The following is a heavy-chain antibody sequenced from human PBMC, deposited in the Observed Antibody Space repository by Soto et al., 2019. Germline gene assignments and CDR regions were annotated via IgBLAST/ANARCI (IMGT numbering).Heavy chain of an antibody. J-gene: IGHJ4*02. CDR3: AEDAVGVPAAMLLGPIDY. CDR2: ISYDGSNK. Sequence: PGGSLRRSCATSGFTFSSYSMHWVRQAPGKGLEWVAVISYDGSNKYYADSVKGRFTISRDNSKNTLYLQMNSLRAEDTAVYYCAEDAVGVPAAMLLGPIDYWGQGTLVTVSS. V-gene: IGHV3-30*18. CDR1: GFTFSSYS. D-gene: IGHD2-2*01.